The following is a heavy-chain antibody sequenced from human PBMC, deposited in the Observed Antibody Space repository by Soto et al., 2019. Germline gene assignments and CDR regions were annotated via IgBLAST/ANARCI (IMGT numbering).Heavy chain of an antibody. D-gene: IGHD1-26*01. CDR2: IIPIFGTA. Sequence: SVKVSCKASGGTFIRYAISWVRQAPGQGLEWMGGIIPIFGTANYAQKFQGRVTITADESTSTAYMELSSLRFEDTAVYYCARAIVGPTTTGWLDPWGQGTLVTVSS. V-gene: IGHV1-69*13. CDR1: GGTFIRYA. CDR3: ARAIVGPTTTGWLDP. J-gene: IGHJ5*02.